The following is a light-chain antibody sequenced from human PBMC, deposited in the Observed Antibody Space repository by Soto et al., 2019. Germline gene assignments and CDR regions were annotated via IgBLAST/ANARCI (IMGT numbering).Light chain of an antibody. CDR2: GAS. CDR1: QSVSSSY. Sequence: EIVLTQSPGTLSLSPGERATLSCRASQSVSSSYLAWYQQEPGQAPRLLIYGASSRATGIPDRFSGSGSGTDFTFTISRLEPEDFAVYYCQQYGSSALTFGGGTKVDIK. V-gene: IGKV3-20*01. J-gene: IGKJ4*01. CDR3: QQYGSSALT.